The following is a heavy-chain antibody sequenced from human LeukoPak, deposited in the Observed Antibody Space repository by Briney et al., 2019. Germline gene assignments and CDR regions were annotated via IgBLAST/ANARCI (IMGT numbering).Heavy chain of an antibody. CDR1: GLMVTSNH. J-gene: IGHJ4*01. V-gene: IGHV3-53*01. D-gene: IGHD6-25*01. CDR2: IYTGGST. Sequence: PGGSLRLSCAATGLMVTSNHMAWVRQAPGKGLEWVSVIYTGGSTYYADSVSGRFTIFIDSSKNTLYLQMNNLRVEDTALYSCARDHAPAGGGLDYWGHGTQVTVSS. CDR3: ARDHAPAGGGLDY.